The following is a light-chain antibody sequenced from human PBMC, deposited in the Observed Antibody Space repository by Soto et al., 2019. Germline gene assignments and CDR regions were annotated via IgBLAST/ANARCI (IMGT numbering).Light chain of an antibody. CDR1: QGINNY. CDR2: DAS. J-gene: IGKJ2*01. CDR3: QQYNNWPPYT. Sequence: DIQMTQSPSSLSASVGDRVTMTCRTSQGINNYLAWYQQRPGKVPKLLIYDASTLQSGVPSRFSGSGSGTDFTLTISSLQPEDVATYYCQQYNNWPPYTFGQGTKLEIK. V-gene: IGKV1-27*01.